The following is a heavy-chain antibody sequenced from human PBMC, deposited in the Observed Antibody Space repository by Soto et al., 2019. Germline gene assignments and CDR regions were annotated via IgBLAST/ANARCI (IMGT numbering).Heavy chain of an antibody. CDR2: ISYDGSNK. CDR1: GVTFSRYG. V-gene: IGHV3-30*18. J-gene: IGHJ4*02. Sequence: QVQLVESGGGVVQPGRSLRLSCAASGVTFSRYGMHWVRQAPGKGLEWVAVISYDGSNKYYADSVKGRFTISRDNSKNTLYLQMNSLRAEDTAVYYCAKDATTGTTGYWGQGTLVTVSS. CDR3: AKDATTGTTGY. D-gene: IGHD1-7*01.